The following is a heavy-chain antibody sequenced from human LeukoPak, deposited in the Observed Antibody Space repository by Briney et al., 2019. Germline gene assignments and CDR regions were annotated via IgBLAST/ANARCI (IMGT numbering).Heavy chain of an antibody. CDR2: INHSGAT. J-gene: IGHJ4*02. Sequence: KASETLSLTCAGSGGAFTGYYWSWIRQPPGKGLEWIGEINHSGATNYNPPLKSRVTISVDTSKNQFSLRLTSVSAADTGVYYCATPTRGGIAVTGNFGHWGQGTQVTVSS. CDR3: ATPTRGGIAVTGNFGH. D-gene: IGHD6-19*01. V-gene: IGHV4-34*01. CDR1: GGAFTGYY.